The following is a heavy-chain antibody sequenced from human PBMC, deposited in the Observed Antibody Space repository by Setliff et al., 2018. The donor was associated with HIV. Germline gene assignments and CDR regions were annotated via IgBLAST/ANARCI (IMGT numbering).Heavy chain of an antibody. Sequence: LSLTCEASGFTFSSYAMHWVRQAPGKGLEWVAILRFDGSNQYYADSVKGRFTISRDNSRNTLYLQMHSLTPEDTAVYYCAKDVARRLAAIGRRGFFDSWGQGTLVTVSS. V-gene: IGHV3-30*02. D-gene: IGHD6-13*01. CDR1: GFTFSSYA. CDR2: LRFDGSNQ. J-gene: IGHJ4*02. CDR3: AKDVARRLAAIGRRGFFDS.